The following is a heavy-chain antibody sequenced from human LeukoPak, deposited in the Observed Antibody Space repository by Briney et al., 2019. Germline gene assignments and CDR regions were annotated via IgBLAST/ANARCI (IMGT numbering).Heavy chain of an antibody. Sequence: GGSLRLSCAASGFTVSSNYMSWVRQAPGKGLEWVSAISGSGGSTYYADSVKGRFTVSRDNSKNTLYLQMNSLRAEDTAVYYCAKYGSGWYDGDNNWFDPWGQGTLVTVSS. J-gene: IGHJ5*02. CDR3: AKYGSGWYDGDNNWFDP. D-gene: IGHD6-19*01. CDR1: GFTVSSNY. V-gene: IGHV3-23*01. CDR2: ISGSGGST.